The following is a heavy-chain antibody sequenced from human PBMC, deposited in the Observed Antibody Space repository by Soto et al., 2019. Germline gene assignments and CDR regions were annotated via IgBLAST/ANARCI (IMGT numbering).Heavy chain of an antibody. D-gene: IGHD2-21*01. CDR2: INPNSGGT. J-gene: IGHJ5*02. CDR3: ARPYCGTNSCHNWFDP. CDR1: GYIFTGYY. Sequence: ASVKVSCKASGYIFTGYYMDWVRQAPGQGLEWMGGINPNSGGTNYAQKFQGRVTMTTDTSISTAYMELSGLRSDDTAIYYCARPYCGTNSCHNWFDPWGQVTRVTVSS. V-gene: IGHV1-2*02.